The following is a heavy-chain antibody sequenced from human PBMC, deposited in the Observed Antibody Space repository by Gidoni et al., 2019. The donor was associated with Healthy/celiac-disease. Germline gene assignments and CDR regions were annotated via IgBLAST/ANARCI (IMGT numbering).Heavy chain of an antibody. D-gene: IGHD4-4*01. Sequence: QVQLQESGPGLVKPSETLSLTCTVSGGSISSYYWSWIRQPPGKGLEWIGYIYYSGSTNYNPSLKSRVTISVDTSKNQFSLKLSSVTAADTAVYYCARGDLVTTGFDYWGQGTLVTVSS. CDR3: ARGDLVTTGFDY. J-gene: IGHJ4*02. CDR1: GGSISSYY. V-gene: IGHV4-59*01. CDR2: IYYSGST.